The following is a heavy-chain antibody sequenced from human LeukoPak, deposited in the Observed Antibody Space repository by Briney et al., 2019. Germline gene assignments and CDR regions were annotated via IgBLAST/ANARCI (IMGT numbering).Heavy chain of an antibody. CDR3: AREAGGDSSGWYPQRPPNHFDY. J-gene: IGHJ4*02. CDR2: ISYDGSNK. CDR1: GFTFSSYG. D-gene: IGHD6-19*01. V-gene: IGHV3-30*04. Sequence: GGSLRLSCAASGFTFSSYGMHWVRQAPGKGLEWVAVISYDGSNKYYADSVKGRFTISRDNSKNTLYLQMNSLRAEDTAVYYCAREAGGDSSGWYPQRPPNHFDYWGQGTLVTVSS.